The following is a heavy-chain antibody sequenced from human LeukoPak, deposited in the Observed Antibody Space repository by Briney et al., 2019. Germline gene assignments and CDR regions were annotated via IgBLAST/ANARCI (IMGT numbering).Heavy chain of an antibody. D-gene: IGHD4-17*01. CDR1: GYSISSGYY. J-gene: IGHJ3*01. Sequence: SETLSLTCTVSGYSISSGYYWGWIRQPPGKGLEWIGSIYHSGSTYYNPSLKSRVTISVDTSKNQSSLKLSSVTAADTAVYYCASFMTTASNGVFWGQGTMVTVSS. V-gene: IGHV4-38-2*02. CDR2: IYHSGST. CDR3: ASFMTTASNGVF.